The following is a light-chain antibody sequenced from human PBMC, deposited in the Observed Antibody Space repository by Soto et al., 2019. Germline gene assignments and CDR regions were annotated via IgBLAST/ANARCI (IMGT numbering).Light chain of an antibody. CDR2: AVS. CDR1: QSVSSN. Sequence: EIMMTQSPGTLSASPGERATLSCRASQSVSSNLAWYQQKPGQAPRLLIYAVSTRATGIPARFSGSGSGTEFTLTISSLQSEDFAVYSCQQYNKLPLTFGQGTKVEIK. CDR3: QQYNKLPLT. J-gene: IGKJ1*01. V-gene: IGKV3-15*01.